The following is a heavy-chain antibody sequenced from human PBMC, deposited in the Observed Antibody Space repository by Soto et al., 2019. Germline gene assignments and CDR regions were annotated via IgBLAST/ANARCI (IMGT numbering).Heavy chain of an antibody. Sequence: EVQLVESGGGLVQPGGSLRLSCEASGFTFSSYWMHWVRQGPGKELVWVSRISSDGSSTNYADSVKGRFNISRDNANNTLYLQMNGLRAEDPAVYYCPRCGDYYDSSSYYSGDAFDIWGHATMVTVSS. J-gene: IGHJ3*02. CDR3: PRCGDYYDSSSYYSGDAFDI. D-gene: IGHD3-22*01. V-gene: IGHV3-74*01. CDR1: GFTFSSYW. CDR2: ISSDGSST.